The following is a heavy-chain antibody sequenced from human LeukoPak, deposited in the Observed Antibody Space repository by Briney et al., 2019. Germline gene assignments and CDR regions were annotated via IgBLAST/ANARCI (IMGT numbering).Heavy chain of an antibody. CDR1: GNTFTSYY. CDR3: ASSPPDIVVVPAALDY. V-gene: IGHV1-46*01. J-gene: IGHJ4*02. CDR2: INPIGGNT. D-gene: IGHD2-2*01. Sequence: GASVKVSCKASGNTFTSYYMHWVRQAPGQGLEWMGIINPIGGNTSYAQKFQGRVTVTRDTSTSTVYMELSSLRSQDTAVYYCASSPPDIVVVPAALDYWGQGTLVTVSS.